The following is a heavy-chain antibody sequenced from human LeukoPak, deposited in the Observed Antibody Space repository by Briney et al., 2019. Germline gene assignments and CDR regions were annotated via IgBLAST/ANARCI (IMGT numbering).Heavy chain of an antibody. CDR3: ASLSVVTGEDY. CDR1: GGSISSYY. Sequence: PSETLSLTCTVSGGSISSYYWSWIRQPPGKGLEWIGYIYYSGSTNYNPSLKGRVTISVDTSKNQFSLKLSSVTAADTAVYYCASLSVVTGEDYWGQGTLVTVSS. CDR2: IYYSGST. J-gene: IGHJ4*02. V-gene: IGHV4-59*01. D-gene: IGHD4-23*01.